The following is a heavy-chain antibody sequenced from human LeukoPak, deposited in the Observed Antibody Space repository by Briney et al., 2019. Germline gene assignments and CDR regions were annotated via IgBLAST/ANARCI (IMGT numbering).Heavy chain of an antibody. CDR2: IYYSGST. J-gene: IGHJ4*02. CDR3: ASTRWGIAARSYFDY. V-gene: IGHV4-59*01. Sequence: SETLSLTCTVSGGSTSSYYWSWIRQPPGKGLEWIGYIYYSGSTNYNPSLRSRVTISADTSKNQFSLKLSSVTAADTAVYYCASTRWGIAARSYFDYWGQGTLVTVSS. D-gene: IGHD6-6*01. CDR1: GGSTSSYY.